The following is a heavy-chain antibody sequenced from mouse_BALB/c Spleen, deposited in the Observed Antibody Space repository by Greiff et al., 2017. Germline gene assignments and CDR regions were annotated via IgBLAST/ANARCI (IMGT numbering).Heavy chain of an antibody. D-gene: IGHD2-2*01. CDR1: GFSLTGYG. J-gene: IGHJ4*01. Sequence: QVQLQQSGPGLVAPSQSLSITCTVSGFSLTGYGVNWVRQPPGKGLEWLGMIWGDGSTDYNSALKSRLSISKDNSKSQVFLKMNSLQTDDTATYYCARWLRAYYYAMDYWGQGTSVTVSS. CDR3: ARWLRAYYYAMDY. V-gene: IGHV2-6-7*01. CDR2: IWGDGST.